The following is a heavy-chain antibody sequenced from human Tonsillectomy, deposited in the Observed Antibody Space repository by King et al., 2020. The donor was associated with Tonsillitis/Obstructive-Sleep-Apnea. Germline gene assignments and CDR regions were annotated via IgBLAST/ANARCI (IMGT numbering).Heavy chain of an antibody. D-gene: IGHD2-2*03. CDR1: GGSFSGNY. V-gene: IGHV4-34*01. CDR3: ARVGNCSSTGCFDY. Sequence: VQLQQWGAGLLKPSETLSLTCAVHGGSFSGNYWTWIRQPPGKGWEWIGEINHSGGTKYNPSLKGRATISVDTPKSQFSLMLNSVTAADTAVYYCARVGNCSSTGCFDYWGQGTLVTVSS. CDR2: INHSGGT. J-gene: IGHJ4*02.